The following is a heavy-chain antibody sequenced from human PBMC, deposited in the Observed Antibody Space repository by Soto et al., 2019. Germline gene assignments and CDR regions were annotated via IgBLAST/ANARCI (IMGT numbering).Heavy chain of an antibody. CDR3: AADRVRRHPSPSYKWNAPEAFYI. J-gene: IGHJ3*02. V-gene: IGHV1-58*02. CDR1: GFTFTSSA. CDR2: IVVGSGNT. Sequence: GASVKVSCKASGFTFTSSAMQWVRQARGQRLEWIGWIVVGSGNTNYAQKSQERVTITRDMSTSTAYMELSSLRSEDTAVYYCAADRVRRHPSPSYKWNAPEAFYIRGQGTMVTVS. D-gene: IGHD1-1*01.